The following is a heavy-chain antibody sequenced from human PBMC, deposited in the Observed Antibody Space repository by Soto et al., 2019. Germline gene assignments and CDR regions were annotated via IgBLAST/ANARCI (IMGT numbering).Heavy chain of an antibody. V-gene: IGHV3-23*01. CDR1: GFTFSSYT. CDR2: ISGSGSST. CDR3: AKAWGIDY. J-gene: IGHJ4*02. Sequence: GGSLRLSCAASGFTFSSYTMSWVRQAPGKGLEWVSTISGSGSSTYSADSVRGRFTISRDNSKNTLYLQMNSLRVEDTAIYYCAKAWGIDYWGQGTLVTVSS. D-gene: IGHD7-27*01.